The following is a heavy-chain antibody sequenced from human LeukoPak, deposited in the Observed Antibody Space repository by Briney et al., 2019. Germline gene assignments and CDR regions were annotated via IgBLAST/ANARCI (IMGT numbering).Heavy chain of an antibody. Sequence: GGSLRLSCAASGFTFSSYSMSWVRQAPGKGLEWVSAISGSGGSTYYADSVKGRFTISRDNSKNKLYLQMNSLRAEDTAVYYCGKSQGYITMVRGVTIFDAFDIWGQGTMVTVSS. D-gene: IGHD3-10*01. CDR1: GFTFSSYS. CDR3: GKSQGYITMVRGVTIFDAFDI. CDR2: ISGSGGST. V-gene: IGHV3-23*01. J-gene: IGHJ3*02.